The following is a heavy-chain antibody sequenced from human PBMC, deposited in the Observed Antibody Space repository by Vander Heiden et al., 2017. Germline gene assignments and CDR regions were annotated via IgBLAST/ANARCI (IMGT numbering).Heavy chain of an antibody. D-gene: IGHD3-10*01. CDR2: ILWDNSRI. J-gene: IGHJ6*02. Sequence: EVQLVESGGCLVQPGRSLRLSCEGSGFTFNEHAMHWVRQVPGKGLEWVSGILWDNSRIGYADSVKGRFTISRDNGKNSLYLQMNSLRPEDTALYYCGKDMTPGGLDVWGHGTTVTVSS. V-gene: IGHV3-9*01. CDR3: GKDMTPGGLDV. CDR1: GFTFNEHA.